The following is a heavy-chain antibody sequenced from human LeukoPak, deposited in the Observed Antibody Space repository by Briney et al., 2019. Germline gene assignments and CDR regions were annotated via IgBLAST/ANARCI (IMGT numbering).Heavy chain of an antibody. J-gene: IGHJ4*02. CDR3: ARSFYYYDSSGYYYYFDY. Sequence: ASVKVSCKASGGTFSSYAISWVRQAPGQGLEWMGGIIPIFGTANYAQKFQGRVTITADESTSTAYMELSSLRSEDTAVYYCARSFYYYDSSGYYYYFDYWGQGTLVTVSS. V-gene: IGHV1-69*13. CDR2: IIPIFGTA. CDR1: GGTFSSYA. D-gene: IGHD3-22*01.